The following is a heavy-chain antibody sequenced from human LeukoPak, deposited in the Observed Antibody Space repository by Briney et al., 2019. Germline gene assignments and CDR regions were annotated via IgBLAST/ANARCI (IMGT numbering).Heavy chain of an antibody. CDR1: GLTVSSNY. J-gene: IGHJ4*02. CDR3: AREDCSGGSCLLDY. CDR2: IYDGDMT. Sequence: GGSLRLSCAASGLTVSSNYMGWVRQAPGKGLEWLSVIYDGDMTYYADSAKGRFTISRDNSKNTLYLQMNSLRAGDTAVYYCAREDCSGGSCLLDYWGQGTLVTVSS. D-gene: IGHD2-15*01. V-gene: IGHV3-66*01.